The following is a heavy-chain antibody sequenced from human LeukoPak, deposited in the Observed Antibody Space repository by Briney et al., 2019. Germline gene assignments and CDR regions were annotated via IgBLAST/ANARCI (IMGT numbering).Heavy chain of an antibody. D-gene: IGHD1-1*01. J-gene: IGHJ2*01. V-gene: IGHV4-34*01. Sequence: PSETLSLTCAVYGGSSSGYYWSWIRQPPGKGLEWIGEINHSGNTNYNPSLKSRVTISVDTSKNQFSLKLTSVTAADTAVYYCTRRRQYNSSLFWNFDLWGRGTLVTVSS. CDR2: INHSGNT. CDR1: GGSSSGYY. CDR3: TRRRQYNSSLFWNFDL.